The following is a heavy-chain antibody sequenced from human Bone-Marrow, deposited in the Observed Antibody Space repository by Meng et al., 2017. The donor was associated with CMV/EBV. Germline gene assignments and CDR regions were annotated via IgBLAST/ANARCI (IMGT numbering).Heavy chain of an antibody. CDR2: IYYSGGT. D-gene: IGHD2-15*01. V-gene: IGHV4-39*07. Sequence: SETLSLTCTVSGGSIRSSSYYWGWIRQPPGKGLEWIGSIYYSGGTYYNPSLKSRVTISVDTSKNQVSLKLSSVTAADTAVYYCARVSLDCSGGSCSYWFDPWGQGTLVTVSS. CDR3: ARVSLDCSGGSCSYWFDP. J-gene: IGHJ5*02. CDR1: GGSIRSSSYY.